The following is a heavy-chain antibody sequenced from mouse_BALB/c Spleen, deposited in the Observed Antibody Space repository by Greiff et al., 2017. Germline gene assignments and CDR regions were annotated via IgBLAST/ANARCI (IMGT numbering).Heavy chain of an antibody. CDR3: TRYAGTRGYFDV. CDR2: INPSNGGT. V-gene: IGHV1S81*02. Sequence: QVQLKESGAELVKPGASVKLSCKASGYTFTSYYMYWVKQRPGQGLEWIGEINPSNGGTNFNEKFKSKATLTVDKSSSTAYMQLSSLTSEDSAVYYCTRYAGTRGYFDVWGAGTTVTVSS. J-gene: IGHJ1*01. D-gene: IGHD4-1*01. CDR1: GYTFTSYY.